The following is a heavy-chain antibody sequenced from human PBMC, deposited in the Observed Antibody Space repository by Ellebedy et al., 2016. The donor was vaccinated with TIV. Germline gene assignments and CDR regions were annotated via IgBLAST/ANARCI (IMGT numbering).Heavy chain of an antibody. V-gene: IGHV4-31*03. CDR1: GGSISSGGYY. J-gene: IGHJ4*02. CDR3: ARANPLTRPFDY. D-gene: IGHD4/OR15-4a*01. Sequence: LRLXXTVSGGSISSGGYYWSWIRQHPGKGLEWIGYIYYSGSTYYNPSLKSRVTISVDTSKNQFSLKLSSVTAADTAVYYCARANPLTRPFDYWGQGTLVTVSS. CDR2: IYYSGST.